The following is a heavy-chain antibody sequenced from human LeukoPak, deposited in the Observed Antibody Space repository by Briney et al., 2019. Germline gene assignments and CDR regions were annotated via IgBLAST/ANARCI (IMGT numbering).Heavy chain of an antibody. Sequence: PSETLSLTCTVSGGSISSYYWSWIRQPPGKGLEWIGYIYYSGSTNYNPSLKSRVTISVDTSKNQFSLKLSSVTAADTAVYYCARGRRSGDVFDYWGQGTLVTVSS. D-gene: IGHD7-27*01. CDR2: IYYSGST. CDR1: GGSISSYY. J-gene: IGHJ4*02. V-gene: IGHV4-59*01. CDR3: ARGRRSGDVFDY.